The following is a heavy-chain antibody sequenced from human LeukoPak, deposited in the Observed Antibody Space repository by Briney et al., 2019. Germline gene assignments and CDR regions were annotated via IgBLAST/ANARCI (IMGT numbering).Heavy chain of an antibody. J-gene: IGHJ4*02. CDR1: GGSISSSKW. CDR3: SRENGAFSPFGY. CDR2: ISHSGST. V-gene: IGHV4-4*02. D-gene: IGHD2-8*01. Sequence: SETLSLTCAVSGGSISSSKWWSWVRQPPAKGLEWIGEISHSGSTNYNPSLKSRVTISVDKSKNQFSLRLSFVTAADTAVYYCSRENGAFSPFGYWGQGILVAV.